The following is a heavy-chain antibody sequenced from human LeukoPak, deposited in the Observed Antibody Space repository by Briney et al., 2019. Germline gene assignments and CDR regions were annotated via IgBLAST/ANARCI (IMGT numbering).Heavy chain of an antibody. CDR1: GGTFISYA. CDR3: ARLVNWGPLGDY. J-gene: IGHJ4*02. CDR2: IIPIFGTA. D-gene: IGHD7-27*01. Sequence: ASVKVSCKASGGTFISYAISWVRQAPGQGLEWMGGIIPIFGTANYTQKFRGRVTVTADESTSTIYLVVDSLRSDDTAVYYCARLVNWGPLGDYWGQGTLVTVSS. V-gene: IGHV1-69*13.